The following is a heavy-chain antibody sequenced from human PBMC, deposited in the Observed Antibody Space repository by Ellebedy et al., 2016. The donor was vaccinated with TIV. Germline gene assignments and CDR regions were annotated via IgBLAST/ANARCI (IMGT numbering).Heavy chain of an antibody. J-gene: IGHJ4*02. CDR1: GGTFSNSA. V-gene: IGHV1-69*04. CDR2: IIPILDIT. CDR3: ARWGGYSGTFQGPFDF. D-gene: IGHD1-26*01. Sequence: AASVTVSCKASGGTFSNSAIRWVRQAPGQGLEWMGRIIPILDITNYAQRFQGRVTITADKSTTTAYLELASLTSDDTAVYYCARWGGYSGTFQGPFDFWGQGTLVTVAS.